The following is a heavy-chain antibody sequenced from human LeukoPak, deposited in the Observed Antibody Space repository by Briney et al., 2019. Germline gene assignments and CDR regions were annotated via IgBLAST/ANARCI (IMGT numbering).Heavy chain of an antibody. D-gene: IGHD5-24*01. CDR1: GFTFSDYY. J-gene: IGHJ4*02. Sequence: GGSLRLSCAASGFTFSDYYMSWIRQAPGKGLEWVSYISSRSSYTKYADSVKGRFTISRDNAKNSLHLQMNSLRAEDTAVYYCASSLTPGDGYNSRPLDYWGQGTLVTVSS. CDR3: ASSLTPGDGYNSRPLDY. V-gene: IGHV3-11*06. CDR2: ISSRSSYT.